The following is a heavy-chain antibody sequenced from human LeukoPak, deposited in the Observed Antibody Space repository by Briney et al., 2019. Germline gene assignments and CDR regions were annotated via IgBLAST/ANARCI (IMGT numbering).Heavy chain of an antibody. V-gene: IGHV4-38-2*02. Sequence: SETLSLTCTVSGYCISSGYYWGWIRQPPGKGLEWIGGIYHSGSTYYNPSLKSRVTISVDTSKNQFSLKLSSVTAADTAVYYCARTRDYYSPAFDIWGQGTVVTVSS. J-gene: IGHJ3*02. D-gene: IGHD3-3*01. CDR3: ARTRDYYSPAFDI. CDR1: GYCISSGYY. CDR2: IYHSGST.